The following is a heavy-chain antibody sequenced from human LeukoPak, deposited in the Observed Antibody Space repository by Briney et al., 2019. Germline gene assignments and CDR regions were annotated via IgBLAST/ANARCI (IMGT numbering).Heavy chain of an antibody. CDR2: ISSRGSAI. V-gene: IGHV3-48*03. CDR1: RITFTNYE. D-gene: IGHD5-24*01. J-gene: IGHJ3*01. CDR3: ARCGYNSGAFDV. Sequence: GGSLRLSCETSRITFTNYEMNWVRQAPGKGLEWVSYISSRGSAIYYADSVKGRFTISRDNAQNSLYLRMNSLRAEDTAVYYCARCGYNSGAFDVWGQGTMVTVSA.